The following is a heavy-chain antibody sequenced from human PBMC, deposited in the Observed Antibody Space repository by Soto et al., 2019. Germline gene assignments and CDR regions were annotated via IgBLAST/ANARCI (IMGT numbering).Heavy chain of an antibody. CDR3: ARDVSGDYVFWSGYYRASYYYYYGMDV. V-gene: IGHV1-46*01. Sequence: GASVKVSCKASGYTFTSYYMHWVRQAPGQGLEWMGIINPSGGSTSYAQKFQGRVTMTRDTSTSTVYMELSSLRSEDTAVYYCARDVSGDYVFWSGYYRASYYYYYGMDVWGQGTTVTVSS. CDR2: INPSGGST. J-gene: IGHJ6*02. CDR1: GYTFTSYY. D-gene: IGHD3-3*01.